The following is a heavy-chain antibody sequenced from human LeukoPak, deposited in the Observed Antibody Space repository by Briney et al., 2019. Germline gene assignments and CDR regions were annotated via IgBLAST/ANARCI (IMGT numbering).Heavy chain of an antibody. V-gene: IGHV3-49*03. CDR2: IRSKAYGGTT. CDR3: GRAPRPVAWNWFDP. Sequence: GGSLRLSCRTSGFTFADYALSWFRQAPGKGLEWVGFIRSKAYGGTTENAASLKDRFTISRDDSTSVAYLQMKSLKTEDTAVYYCGRAPRPVAWNWFDPWGQGTLVTVSS. D-gene: IGHD2-15*01. J-gene: IGHJ5*02. CDR1: GFTFADYA.